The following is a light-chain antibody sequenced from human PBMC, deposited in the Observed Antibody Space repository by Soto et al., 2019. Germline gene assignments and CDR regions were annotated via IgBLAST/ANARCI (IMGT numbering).Light chain of an antibody. CDR1: SSDIGAYNW. CDR2: DVS. V-gene: IGLV2-14*03. J-gene: IGLJ1*01. Sequence: QSALTQPASVSGSPGQSIAISCTGTSSDIGAYNWVSWYQQHPGKAPKLMIYDVSYRPSGVSNRFSGSISGNTASLTISGLQAEDEAVYYCCSYTRSDTYVFGSGTKVTVL. CDR3: CSYTRSDTYV.